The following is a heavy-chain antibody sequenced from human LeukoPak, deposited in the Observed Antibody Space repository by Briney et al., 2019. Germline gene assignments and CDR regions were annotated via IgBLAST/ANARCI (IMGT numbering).Heavy chain of an antibody. J-gene: IGHJ4*02. CDR3: ARERSGWYFFLFDY. Sequence: GGSLRLSCVVSGFTYSDYWMGWVRQAPGKGLEWVAVISYDGSNKYYADSVKGRFTISRDNSKNTLYLQMNSLRAEDTAVYYCARERSGWYFFLFDYWGQGTLVTVSS. V-gene: IGHV3-30*01. CDR1: GFTYSDYW. CDR2: ISYDGSNK. D-gene: IGHD6-19*01.